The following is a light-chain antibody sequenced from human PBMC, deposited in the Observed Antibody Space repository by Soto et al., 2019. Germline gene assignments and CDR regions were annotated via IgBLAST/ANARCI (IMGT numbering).Light chain of an antibody. V-gene: IGLV1-40*01. CDR3: QSYDSGMSVV. CDR1: SSNIGAGYD. J-gene: IGLJ2*01. Sequence: QSVLTQPPSVSGAPGQRITISCTGNSSNIGAGYDVNWYQQLSGTAPKLLIYGDSNRPSGVTERFSGSKSGTSASLAITGLHSEDEAHYYCQSYDSGMSVVFGGGTQLTVL. CDR2: GDS.